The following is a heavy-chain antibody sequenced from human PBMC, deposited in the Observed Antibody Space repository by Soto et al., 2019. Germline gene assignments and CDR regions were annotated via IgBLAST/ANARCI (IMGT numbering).Heavy chain of an antibody. Sequence: ASVKVSCKASGYTFTSYGISWVRQAPGQGLEWMGCISAYNGNTNYAQKLQGRVTMTTDTSTSTAYMEMRSLRSDDTAVYYCARLMTTVTTYDYWGQGTLVTVSS. V-gene: IGHV1-18*04. D-gene: IGHD4-17*01. CDR3: ARLMTTVTTYDY. J-gene: IGHJ4*02. CDR1: GYTFTSYG. CDR2: ISAYNGNT.